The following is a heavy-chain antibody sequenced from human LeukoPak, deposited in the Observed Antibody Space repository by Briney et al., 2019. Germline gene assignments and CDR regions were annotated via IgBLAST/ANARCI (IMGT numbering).Heavy chain of an antibody. CDR1: GLTFSSYA. CDR2: ISGSGGST. Sequence: GGSLRLSCAASGLTFSSYAMSWVRQAPGKGLEWVSAISGSGGSTYYADSVKGRFTISRDNSKNTLYLQMNSLRAEDTAVYYCAKENVEMATIYSPFDYWGQGTLVTVSS. D-gene: IGHD5-24*01. CDR3: AKENVEMATIYSPFDY. V-gene: IGHV3-23*01. J-gene: IGHJ4*02.